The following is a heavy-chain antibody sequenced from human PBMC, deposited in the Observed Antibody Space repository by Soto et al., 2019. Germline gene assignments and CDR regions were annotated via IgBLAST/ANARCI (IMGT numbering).Heavy chain of an antibody. J-gene: IGHJ3*01. CDR1: GCNTRNYL. Sequence: EVQLLESGGGLVQPGGSLRLSCEVAGCNTRNYLMSWVRQAPGKGLEWVSGMSVSGATQYADSVKGRFTISKDFSKNTLYLQMNSLRVEDTAVYHCEGSWAWGQGTMVIVSS. V-gene: IGHV3-23*01. CDR3: EGSWA. CDR2: MSVSGAT. D-gene: IGHD1-26*01.